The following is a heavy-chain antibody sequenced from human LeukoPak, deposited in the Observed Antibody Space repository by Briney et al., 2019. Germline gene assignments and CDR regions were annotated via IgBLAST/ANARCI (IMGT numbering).Heavy chain of an antibody. Sequence: PSETLSLTCTVSGGSISSGGYYWSWIRQPPGKGLEWIGYIYHSGSTYYNPSLKSRVTISVDRSKNQFSLKLSSVTAADTAVYYCARGTVVPAAKDYYYMDVWGKGTTVTVSS. CDR1: GGSISSGGYY. D-gene: IGHD2-2*01. V-gene: IGHV4-30-2*01. J-gene: IGHJ6*03. CDR2: IYHSGST. CDR3: ARGTVVPAAKDYYYMDV.